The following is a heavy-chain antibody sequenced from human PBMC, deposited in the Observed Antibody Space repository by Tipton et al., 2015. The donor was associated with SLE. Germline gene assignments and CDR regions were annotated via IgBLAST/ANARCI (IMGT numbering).Heavy chain of an antibody. CDR2: IYYSGST. CDR1: GGSISSGSYY. J-gene: IGHJ5*02. CDR3: ARDRSNSDWFDP. V-gene: IGHV4-61*09. D-gene: IGHD4-11*01. Sequence: TLSLTCTVSGGSISSGSYYWSWIRQPAGKGLEWIGYIYYSGSTNYNPSLKSRVTISVDTSKNQFSLKLSSVTAADTAVYYCARDRSNSDWFDPWGQGTLVTVSS.